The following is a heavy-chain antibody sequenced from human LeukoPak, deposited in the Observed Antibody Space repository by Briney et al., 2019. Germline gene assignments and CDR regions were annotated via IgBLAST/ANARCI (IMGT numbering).Heavy chain of an antibody. CDR3: ARGDIYGDYVW. CDR2: INPYSGGT. V-gene: IGHV1-2*02. CDR1: GYTFTDYY. D-gene: IGHD4-17*01. J-gene: IGHJ4*02. Sequence: ASVKVSCKASGYTFTDYYMHWVRQAPGKGPEWMGWINPYSGGTKNAQKLQGRVTMTRDTSTTTAYMDLSRLTFDDTAFYYCARGDIYGDYVWWGQGTLVTVSS.